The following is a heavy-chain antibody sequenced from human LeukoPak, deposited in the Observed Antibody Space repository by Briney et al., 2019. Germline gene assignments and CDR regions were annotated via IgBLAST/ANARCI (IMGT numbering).Heavy chain of an antibody. Sequence: PGRSLRLSCAASGFTFSNYDIHWVRQAPGKGLEWVAVISSDGSNKNYADSVKGRFTISRDNSKNTLYLQMNSLRAADTAVCYCARTRDGHSAYFDYWGQGTLVTVSS. D-gene: IGHD5-24*01. CDR3: ARTRDGHSAYFDY. V-gene: IGHV3-30*03. CDR1: GFTFSNYD. J-gene: IGHJ4*02. CDR2: ISSDGSNK.